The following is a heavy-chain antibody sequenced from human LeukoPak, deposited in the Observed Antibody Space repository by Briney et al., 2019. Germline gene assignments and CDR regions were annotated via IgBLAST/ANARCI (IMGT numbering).Heavy chain of an antibody. Sequence: SETLSLTCAVYGGSFSGYYWSWIRQPPGKGLEWIGEINHSGSTNYNPSLKSRVTISVDTSKNQFSLNLSSVTAADTAVYYCARGHPTDFWSGYYSGNWFDPWGQGTLVTVSS. D-gene: IGHD3-3*01. V-gene: IGHV4-34*01. CDR3: ARGHPTDFWSGYYSGNWFDP. CDR1: GGSFSGYY. J-gene: IGHJ5*02. CDR2: INHSGST.